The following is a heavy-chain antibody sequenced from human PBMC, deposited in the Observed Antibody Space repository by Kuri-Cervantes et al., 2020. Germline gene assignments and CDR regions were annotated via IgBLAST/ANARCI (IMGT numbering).Heavy chain of an antibody. D-gene: IGHD4-17*01. CDR1: GFTFSSYG. CDR3: AKEEWGYGDYGEDGVDY. J-gene: IGHJ4*02. V-gene: IGHV3-30*02. CDR2: IWYDGSNK. Sequence: GGSLRLSCAASGFTFSSYGMHWVRQAPGKGLEWVAVIWYDGSNKYYADSVKGRFTISRDNSKNTLYLQMNSLRAEDTAVYYCAKEEWGYGDYGEDGVDYWGQGTLVTVSS.